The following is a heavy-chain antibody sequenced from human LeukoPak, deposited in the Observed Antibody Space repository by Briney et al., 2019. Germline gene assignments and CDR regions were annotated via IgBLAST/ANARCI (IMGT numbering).Heavy chain of an antibody. J-gene: IGHJ4*02. CDR3: ARVVGGIPFPFDY. D-gene: IGHD3-10*01. Sequence: SVKVSCKPSGYTFTGYYMHWVRQAPGQGLEWMGWINPNSCGTNYAQKFQGRVTMTRDTSISTAYMELSRLRSDDTAVYYCARVVGGIPFPFDYWGQGTLVTVSS. CDR1: GYTFTGYY. V-gene: IGHV1-2*02. CDR2: INPNSCGT.